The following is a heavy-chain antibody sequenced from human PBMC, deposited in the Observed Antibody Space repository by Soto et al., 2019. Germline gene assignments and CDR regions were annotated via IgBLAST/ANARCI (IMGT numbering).Heavy chain of an antibody. Sequence: QVQLVQSGAEAKKPGASVKVSCKASGYTFPSYGLSWVRQAPGQGLEWMGWISAYNGNTNYAQKLHARVTITTDTSTSTAYMELRSLRSDDTAVYYCARDGGYEIYYSYGMDVWGQGTTVTVSS. CDR2: ISAYNGNT. J-gene: IGHJ6*02. V-gene: IGHV1-18*01. CDR3: ARDGGYEIYYSYGMDV. D-gene: IGHD5-12*01. CDR1: GYTFPSYG.